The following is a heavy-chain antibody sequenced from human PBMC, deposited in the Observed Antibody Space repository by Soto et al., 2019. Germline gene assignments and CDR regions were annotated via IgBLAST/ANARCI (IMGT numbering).Heavy chain of an antibody. V-gene: IGHV3-74*01. CDR2: INSDGST. CDR1: GFTFGNFW. CDR3: AKDLIANNGIWEPFDM. Sequence: GGSLRLSCAASGFTFGNFWMHWVRQAPGKGLVWVSRINSDGSTSYADFVKGRLTISRDNAKNTVYLQMNSLRAEDTAVYYCAKDLIANNGIWEPFDMWGQGTEVTVSS. J-gene: IGHJ3*02. D-gene: IGHD2-8*01.